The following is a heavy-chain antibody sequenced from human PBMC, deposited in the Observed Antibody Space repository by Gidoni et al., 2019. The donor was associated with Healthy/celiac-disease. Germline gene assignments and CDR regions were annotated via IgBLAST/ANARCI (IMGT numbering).Heavy chain of an antibody. CDR2: RSNDGSNK. D-gene: IGHD1-26*01. CDR3: AKAGREPRDYYYYGMDV. CDR1: GFTFRSQG. J-gene: IGHJ6*02. Sequence: QVQLVESGGGVVQPGRSPRLSCAACGFTFRSQGMHWVRPAPGKGLEWVAVRSNDGSNKYYADSEKGRFTISRDNSKNTLYLQMNSLRAEDTAVYYCAKAGREPRDYYYYGMDVWGQGTTVTVSS. V-gene: IGHV3-30*18.